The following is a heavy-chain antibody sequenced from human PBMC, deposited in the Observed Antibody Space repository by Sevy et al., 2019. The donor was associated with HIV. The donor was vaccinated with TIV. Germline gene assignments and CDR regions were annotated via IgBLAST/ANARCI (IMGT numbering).Heavy chain of an antibody. D-gene: IGHD6-13*01. CDR1: GFTFSSYG. CDR2: ISYDGSNK. J-gene: IGHJ4*02. Sequence: GGSLRLSCAASGFTFSSYGMHWVRQAPGKGLEWVAVISYDGSNKYYADSVKGRFTISKDNSKNTLYLQMNSLRAEDTAVYYCAKDLGSSGWYYFDYWGQGTVVTVSS. CDR3: AKDLGSSGWYYFDY. V-gene: IGHV3-30*18.